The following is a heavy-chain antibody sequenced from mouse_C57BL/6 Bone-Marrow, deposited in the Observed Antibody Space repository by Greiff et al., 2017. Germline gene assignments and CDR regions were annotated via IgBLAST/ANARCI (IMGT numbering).Heavy chain of an antibody. CDR1: GFTFSSYA. CDR3: ARALLRVGDY. D-gene: IGHD1-1*01. J-gene: IGHJ2*01. Sequence: EVMLVESGGGLVKPGGSLKLSCAASGFTFSSYAMSWVRQTPEKRLEWVATISDGGSYTYYPDNVTGRFTISRDNAKNNLYLQMSHLKSEDTAMYYCARALLRVGDYWGQGTTLTVSS. CDR2: ISDGGSYT. V-gene: IGHV5-4*03.